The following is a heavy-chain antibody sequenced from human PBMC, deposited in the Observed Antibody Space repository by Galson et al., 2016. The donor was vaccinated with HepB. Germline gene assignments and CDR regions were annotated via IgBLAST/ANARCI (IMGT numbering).Heavy chain of an antibody. V-gene: IGHV5-10-1*01. CDR1: GYNFTNYW. CDR2: IDPSDSYT. J-gene: IGHJ5*02. D-gene: IGHD6-19*01. CDR3: ARQGIAVAGWWLDP. Sequence: QSGAEVKKPGESLRISCKGSGYNFTNYWISWVRQMPGKGLEWMGRIDPSDSYTNYSPSFQGHVSISADKSISTAFLQLSSLEASDTTIYYCARQGIAVAGWWLDPWGQGTLVTVSS.